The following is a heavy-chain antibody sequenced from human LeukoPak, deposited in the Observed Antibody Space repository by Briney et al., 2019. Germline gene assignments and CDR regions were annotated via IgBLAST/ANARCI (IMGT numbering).Heavy chain of an antibody. D-gene: IGHD4-23*01. CDR1: GFTFNTYA. J-gene: IGHJ4*02. CDR3: AKDYGGRPYYFDY. Sequence: PGGSLRLSCAASGFTFNTYAMSWVRQAPGKGLEGVSAITGSGGSTYYADSVKGRFTISRDNSKNTLYLQMNSLRAEDTAVYYCAKDYGGRPYYFDYWGQGTLVTVSS. CDR2: ITGSGGST. V-gene: IGHV3-23*01.